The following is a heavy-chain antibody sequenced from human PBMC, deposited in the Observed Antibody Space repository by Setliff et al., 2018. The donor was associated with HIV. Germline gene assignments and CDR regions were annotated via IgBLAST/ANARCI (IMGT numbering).Heavy chain of an antibody. V-gene: IGHV1-3*01. D-gene: IGHD3-10*01. Sequence: ASVKVSCKASGYSFSNYAMHWVRQAPGQSLEWMGWINAGNGNTKYSQKLQGRVTITRDTSANTAYMELSSLRSEDTAVYYCARPRSGGSGSYSWFDPWGQGTLVTVSS. CDR3: ARPRSGGSGSYSWFDP. J-gene: IGHJ5*02. CDR2: INAGNGNT. CDR1: GYSFSNYA.